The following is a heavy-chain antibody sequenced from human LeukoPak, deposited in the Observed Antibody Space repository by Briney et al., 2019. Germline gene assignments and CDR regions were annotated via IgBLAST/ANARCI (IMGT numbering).Heavy chain of an antibody. Sequence: GGSLRLSCTPSGLTFSTSGFNWVRQAPGKGLEWVASIGPTGFDRYHADSIKGRFTISRDNANNFLYLQMDSLRAEDTAVYYCATETNGRHYDYWGQGTLLTVSS. J-gene: IGHJ4*02. V-gene: IGHV3-21*06. CDR1: GLTFSTSG. CDR2: IGPTGFDR. D-gene: IGHD1-14*01. CDR3: ATETNGRHYDY.